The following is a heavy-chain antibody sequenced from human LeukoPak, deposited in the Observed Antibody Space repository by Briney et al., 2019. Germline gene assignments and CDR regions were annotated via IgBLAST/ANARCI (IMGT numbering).Heavy chain of an antibody. CDR2: IKRDGSQE. D-gene: IGHD3-3*01. Sequence: GGSLRLSCVASGFTFSKYWMTWVRQAPGKGLGWVANIKRDGSQEYYVDAVKGRFTISRDNAKSSLYLQMNSLRVEDTAVYYCARDTTESSNFWSGLGPWGQGTLLTVSS. CDR3: ARDTTESSNFWSGLGP. V-gene: IGHV3-7*01. CDR1: GFTFSKYW. J-gene: IGHJ5*02.